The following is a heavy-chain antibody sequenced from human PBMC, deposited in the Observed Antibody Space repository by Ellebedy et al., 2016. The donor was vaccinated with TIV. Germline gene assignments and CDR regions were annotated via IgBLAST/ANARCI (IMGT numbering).Heavy chain of an antibody. V-gene: IGHV3-30-3*01. CDR2: ISYDGSNK. Sequence: GGSLRLXXAASGFTFSSYAMHWVRQAPGKGLEWVAVISYDGSNKYYADSVKGRFTISRDNSKNTLYLQMNSLRAEDSALYYCAKAPCWGGLPVCYSDYWGQGTLVTVSS. J-gene: IGHJ4*02. D-gene: IGHD3-16*01. CDR1: GFTFSSYA. CDR3: AKAPCWGGLPVCYSDY.